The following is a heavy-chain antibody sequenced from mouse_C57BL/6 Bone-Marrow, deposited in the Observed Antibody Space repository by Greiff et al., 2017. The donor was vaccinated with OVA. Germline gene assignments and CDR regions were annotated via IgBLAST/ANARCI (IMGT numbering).Heavy chain of an antibody. V-gene: IGHV3-6*01. J-gene: IGHJ4*01. CDR3: ASSIYYYGSSYAMDY. CDR2: ISYDGSN. D-gene: IGHD1-1*01. Sequence: ESGPGLVKPSQSLSLTCSVTGYSITSGYYWNWIRQFPGNKLEWMGYISYDGSNNYNPSLKNRISITRDTSKNQFFLKLNSVTTEDTATYYCASSIYYYGSSYAMDYWGQGTSVTVSS. CDR1: GYSITSGYY.